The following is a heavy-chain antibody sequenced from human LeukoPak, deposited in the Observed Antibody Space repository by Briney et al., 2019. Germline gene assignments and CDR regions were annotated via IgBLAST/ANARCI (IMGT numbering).Heavy chain of an antibody. J-gene: IGHJ5*02. D-gene: IGHD6-25*01. CDR2: ISSSGSTI. CDR1: GFTFSDYY. CDR3: ARKGVYSSAAWFDP. V-gene: IGHV3-11*01. Sequence: GGSLRLSCAASGFTFSDYYMSWIRQAPGKGLEWVSYISSSGSTIYYADSVKGRFTISRDNAKNSLYLQTNSLRAEDTAVYYCARKGVYSSAAWFDPWGQGTLVTVSS.